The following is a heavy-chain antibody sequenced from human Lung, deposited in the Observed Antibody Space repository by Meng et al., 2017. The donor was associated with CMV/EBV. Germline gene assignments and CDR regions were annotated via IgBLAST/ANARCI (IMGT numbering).Heavy chain of an antibody. V-gene: IGHV4-39*07. J-gene: IGHJ5*02. CDR1: GGSISSSSYY. D-gene: IGHD2-2*01. CDR2: IYYSGST. CDR3: ARGEGYQLLLSGP. Sequence: LXCTVSGGSISSSSYYWGWIRQPPGKGLEWIGSIYYSGSTYYNPSLKSRVTISVDTSKNQFSLKLSSVTAADTAVYYCARGEGYQLLLSGPWGQGTXVNGAS.